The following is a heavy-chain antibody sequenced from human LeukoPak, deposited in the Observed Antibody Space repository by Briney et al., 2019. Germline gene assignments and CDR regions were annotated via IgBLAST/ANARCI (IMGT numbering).Heavy chain of an antibody. CDR1: GYTFTSYY. Sequence: ASVKVSCKASGYTFTSYYMHWVRQAPGQGLEWMGIINPSGGSTSYAQKFQGRATMTRDTSISTAYMELSRLRSDDTAVYYCARDVGSSSDCGHWGQGTLVTVSS. J-gene: IGHJ4*02. D-gene: IGHD6-6*01. CDR3: ARDVGSSSDCGH. CDR2: INPSGGST. V-gene: IGHV1-46*01.